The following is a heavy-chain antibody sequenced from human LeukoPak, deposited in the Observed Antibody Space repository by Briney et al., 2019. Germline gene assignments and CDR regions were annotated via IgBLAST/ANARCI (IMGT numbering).Heavy chain of an antibody. Sequence: SETLSLTCTVSGGSISSGGYYWSWIRQHPGKGLEWIGYIYYSGSTYYNPSLKSRVTISVDTSKNQFSLKLSSVTAADTAVYYCATDPGEMATIGDAFDIWGQGTMVTVSS. D-gene: IGHD5-24*01. J-gene: IGHJ3*02. V-gene: IGHV4-31*03. CDR1: GGSISSGGYY. CDR2: IYYSGST. CDR3: ATDPGEMATIGDAFDI.